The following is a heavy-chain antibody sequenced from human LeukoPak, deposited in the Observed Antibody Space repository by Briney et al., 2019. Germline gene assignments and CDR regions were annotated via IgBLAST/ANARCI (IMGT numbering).Heavy chain of an antibody. CDR2: INPSGGST. D-gene: IGHD3-22*01. CDR1: GYIFTNYY. Sequence: GASVXVSCKASGYIFTNYYMHWVRQAPGQGLEWMGIINPSGGSTTYAQKFQGRVTMTRDTSTSTVYMEVSSLRSEDTAVYYCARAGYDSSGYYSYWGQGTLVTVSS. J-gene: IGHJ4*02. V-gene: IGHV1-46*01. CDR3: ARAGYDSSGYYSY.